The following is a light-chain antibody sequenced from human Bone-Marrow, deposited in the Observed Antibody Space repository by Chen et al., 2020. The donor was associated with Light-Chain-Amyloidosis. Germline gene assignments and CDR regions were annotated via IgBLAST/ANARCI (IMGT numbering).Light chain of an antibody. CDR3: QVWDRSSDRPV. CDR1: NIGSTS. CDR2: DDS. J-gene: IGLJ3*02. Sequence: SYVLTQPSSVSVAPGQTATIACGGNNIGSTSVHWYQQTPGQAPLLVVYDDSARPSWIPGRLSGSNAGNTATLTISRVEAGDEADYYCQVWDRSSDRPVFGGGTKLTVL. V-gene: IGLV3-21*02.